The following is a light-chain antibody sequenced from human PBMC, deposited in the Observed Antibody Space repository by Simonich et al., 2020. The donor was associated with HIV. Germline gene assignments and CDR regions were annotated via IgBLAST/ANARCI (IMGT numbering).Light chain of an antibody. CDR3: QQANSFPRT. V-gene: IGKV1-12*01. CDR2: AAS. J-gene: IGKJ1*01. Sequence: IQMPQSPSSVSASVGARVTITCRASQDINTWLAWYQQKPGKAPKLLIYAASSLQSGVPSRFSGSGSGTDFTLTISSLQPEDFATYYCQQANSFPRTFGQGTKVEIK. CDR1: QDINTW.